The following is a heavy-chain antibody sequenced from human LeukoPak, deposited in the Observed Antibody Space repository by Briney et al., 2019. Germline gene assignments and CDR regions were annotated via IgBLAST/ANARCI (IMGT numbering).Heavy chain of an antibody. CDR2: INPNSGGT. V-gene: IGHV1-2*02. Sequence: GASVKVSCKASGYTFTGYYMHWVRQAPGQGLEWMGWINPNSGGTNYAQKFQGRVTMTRDTSISTAYMELSRLRSDDTAVYYCAREIGVVGATSVDYWGQGTLVTDSS. CDR1: GYTFTGYY. J-gene: IGHJ4*02. D-gene: IGHD1-26*01. CDR3: AREIGVVGATSVDY.